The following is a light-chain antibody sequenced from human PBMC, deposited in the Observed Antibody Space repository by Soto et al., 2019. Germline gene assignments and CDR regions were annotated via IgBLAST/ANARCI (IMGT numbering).Light chain of an antibody. CDR3: QQYNNWPPYT. CDR2: GAS. J-gene: IGKJ2*01. CDR1: LSVSSN. Sequence: EIVMTQAPATLSVYPGERATLSCRASLSVSSNLAWYQQKPGQAPRLLIYGASTRATGIPARFSGSGSGKEFTLTISSLQSEDSAVYYRQQYNNWPPYTFGQGTKLEIK. V-gene: IGKV3-15*01.